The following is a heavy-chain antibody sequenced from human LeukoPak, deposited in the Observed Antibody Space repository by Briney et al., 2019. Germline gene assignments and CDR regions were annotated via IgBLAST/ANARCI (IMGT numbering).Heavy chain of an antibody. V-gene: IGHV4-38-2*01. Sequence: PLETLSLTCAVSGYSISSGYYWGCIRQPPGKGLEWIGSIYHSGSTYYNPSLKSRVTISVDTSKNQFSLKLSSVTAADTAVYYCARQPYCSSTSCCTFDYWGQGTLVTVSS. D-gene: IGHD2-2*02. CDR3: ARQPYCSSTSCCTFDY. J-gene: IGHJ4*02. CDR1: GYSISSGYY. CDR2: IYHSGST.